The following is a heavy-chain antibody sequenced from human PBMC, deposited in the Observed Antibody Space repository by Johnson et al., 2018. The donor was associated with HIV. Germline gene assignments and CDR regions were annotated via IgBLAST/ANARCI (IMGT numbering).Heavy chain of an antibody. Sequence: MLLVESGGDLIQPGGSLRLSCAVSGFTVSNNYMNWVRQAPGKGLEWVSVIYSGGSIYSVDAVKGRFTISRDNSKNTLYFQMNSLRAEDTAVYYCARDLGGTRGNAFDIWGQGTMVTVSS. J-gene: IGHJ3*02. CDR1: GFTVSNNY. CDR2: IYSGGSI. V-gene: IGHV3-53*01. D-gene: IGHD1-1*01. CDR3: ARDLGGTRGNAFDI.